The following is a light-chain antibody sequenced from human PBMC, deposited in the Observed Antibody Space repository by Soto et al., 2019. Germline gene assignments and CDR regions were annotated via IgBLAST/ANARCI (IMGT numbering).Light chain of an antibody. CDR2: DVN. J-gene: IGLJ3*02. CDR3: CSYAGSYTLWV. V-gene: IGLV2-11*01. Sequence: QSALTQPRSVSGSPGQSVTISCTGNSSDVGDYNYVSWYQQHPGKAPKLMIYDVNKRPSGVPDRFSGSKSGNTASLTISGLQAEDEADYYCCSYAGSYTLWVFGGGTKLTVL. CDR1: SSDVGDYNY.